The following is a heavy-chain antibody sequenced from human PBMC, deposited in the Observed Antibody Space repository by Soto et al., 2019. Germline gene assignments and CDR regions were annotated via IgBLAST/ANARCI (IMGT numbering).Heavy chain of an antibody. D-gene: IGHD1-26*01. CDR2: ISSSSSYI. Sequence: EVQLVESGGGLVKPGGSLRLSCAASGFTFSSYSMNWVRQAPGKGLEWVSSISSSSSYIYYADSVKGRFTISRDNAKNSLYLQMNSLRAEDTAVYYCARRAEMGNRYGMDVWGQGTTVTVSS. J-gene: IGHJ6*02. CDR1: GFTFSSYS. V-gene: IGHV3-21*01. CDR3: ARRAEMGNRYGMDV.